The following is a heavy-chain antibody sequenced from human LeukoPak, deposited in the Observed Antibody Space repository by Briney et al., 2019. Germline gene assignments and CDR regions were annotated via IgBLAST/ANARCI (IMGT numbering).Heavy chain of an antibody. D-gene: IGHD3-16*01. V-gene: IGHV1-2*02. Sequence: ASVKVSCKASGYTFAGYYMHWVRQAPGQGLEWMGWINPNSGGTNYAQKLQGRVTMTTDTSTSTAYMELRSLRSDDTAVYYCARDHDYVWGSYGYNGYWGQGTLVTVSS. CDR2: INPNSGGT. J-gene: IGHJ4*02. CDR3: ARDHDYVWGSYGYNGY. CDR1: GYTFAGYY.